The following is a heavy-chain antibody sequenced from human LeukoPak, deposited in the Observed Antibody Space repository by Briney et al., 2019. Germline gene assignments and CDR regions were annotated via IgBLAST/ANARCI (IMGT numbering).Heavy chain of an antibody. CDR1: GFTFSSYN. Sequence: GGSLRLSCAASGFTFSSYNMNWVRQAPEKGLEWISSISGSSAYIYYADSVKGRFTIFRDNAKNSLYLQMNSLRADDTAVYYCVRIPNSANFPNWFDPWGQGTLVTVSS. CDR2: ISGSSAYI. D-gene: IGHD2/OR15-2a*01. CDR3: VRIPNSANFPNWFDP. V-gene: IGHV3-21*01. J-gene: IGHJ5*02.